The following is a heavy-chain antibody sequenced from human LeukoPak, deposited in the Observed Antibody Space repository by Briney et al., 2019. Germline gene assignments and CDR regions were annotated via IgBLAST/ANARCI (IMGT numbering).Heavy chain of an antibody. CDR3: GRSYFQWELQSGFDY. V-gene: IGHV4-34*01. CDR2: MYHSGST. D-gene: IGHD1-26*01. J-gene: IGHJ4*02. CDR1: GGSFSGYY. Sequence: SETLSLTCAVYGGSFSGYYWSWIRQPPGKGLEWIGSMYHSGSTYYNPSLKSRVTISVDTSKNQFSLKLGSVTAADTAVYYCGRSYFQWELQSGFDYWGQGTLVTVSS.